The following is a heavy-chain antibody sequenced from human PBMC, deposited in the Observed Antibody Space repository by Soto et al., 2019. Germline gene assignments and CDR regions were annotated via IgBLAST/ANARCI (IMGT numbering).Heavy chain of an antibody. J-gene: IGHJ6*02. D-gene: IGHD2-2*01. Sequence: ASVKVSCKASGYTFTSYDINWVRQAPGQGLEWMGIINPSGGSTSYAQKFQGRVTMTRDTSTSTVYMELSSLRSEDTAVYYCARDFSWQGYWRRTSCQTYYYGMDGWGQGTSVTVAS. CDR2: INPSGGST. V-gene: IGHV1-46*03. CDR1: GYTFTSYD. CDR3: ARDFSWQGYWRRTSCQTYYYGMDG.